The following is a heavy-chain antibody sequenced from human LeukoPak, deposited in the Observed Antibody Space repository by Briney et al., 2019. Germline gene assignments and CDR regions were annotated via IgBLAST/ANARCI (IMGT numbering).Heavy chain of an antibody. CDR3: ARGRIAVAGTDSFVY. Sequence: GGSLSLSCAASGFTFSSYAMHWVRQAPGKGLEWVAVISYDGSNKYYADSVEGRFTISRDKSKNTLYLQMNSLRAEDTAVYYCARGRIAVAGTDSFVYWGQGTLVTVSS. CDR1: GFTFSSYA. V-gene: IGHV3-30*04. CDR2: ISYDGSNK. D-gene: IGHD6-19*01. J-gene: IGHJ4*02.